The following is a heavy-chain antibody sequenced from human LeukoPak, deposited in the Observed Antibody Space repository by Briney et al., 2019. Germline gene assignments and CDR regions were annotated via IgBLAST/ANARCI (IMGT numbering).Heavy chain of an antibody. Sequence: NPSETLSLTCTVSGGSDSSESYYWSWIRQHPGEGLVWIGYIYYSGSTYYNPSLKSRVSMSLDTSKNHFSLKLSSVTAADTAVYCCARALTGDRVWYLDLWGRGTLVTVSS. CDR1: GGSDSSESYY. CDR2: IYYSGST. J-gene: IGHJ2*01. CDR3: ARALTGDRVWYLDL. V-gene: IGHV4-31*03. D-gene: IGHD4-17*01.